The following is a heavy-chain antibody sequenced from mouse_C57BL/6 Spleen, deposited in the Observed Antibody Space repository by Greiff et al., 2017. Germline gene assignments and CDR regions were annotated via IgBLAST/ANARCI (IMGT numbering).Heavy chain of an antibody. CDR3: ARLTTGSSWFAY. CDR1: GYTFTSYW. CDR2: IDPSDSYT. J-gene: IGHJ3*01. D-gene: IGHD1-1*01. V-gene: IGHV1-50*01. Sequence: VQLQQPGAELVKPGASVKLSCKASGYTFTSYWMQWVKQRPGQGLEWIGEIDPSDSYTNYNQKFKGKATLTVDTSSSTAYMQLSSLTSEDSAVYYCARLTTGSSWFAYWGQGTLVTVSA.